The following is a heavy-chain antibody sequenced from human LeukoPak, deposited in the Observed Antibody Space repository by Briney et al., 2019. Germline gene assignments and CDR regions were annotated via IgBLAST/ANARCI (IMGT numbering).Heavy chain of an antibody. D-gene: IGHD3-10*01. CDR2: ISWSSGSI. CDR1: GFTFDDYA. V-gene: IGHV3-9*01. CDR3: AKDHYYGSGSSYDAFDI. J-gene: IGHJ3*02. Sequence: PGRSLRLSCAASGFTFDDYAMHWVRHAPGKGLEWVSGISWSSGSIGYADSVKGRFTISRDNAKNSLYLQMNSLRAEDTALYYCAKDHYYGSGSSYDAFDIWGQGTMVTVSS.